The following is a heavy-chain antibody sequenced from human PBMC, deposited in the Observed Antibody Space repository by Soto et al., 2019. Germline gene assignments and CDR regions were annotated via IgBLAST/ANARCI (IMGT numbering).Heavy chain of an antibody. V-gene: IGHV4-39*01. CDR2: IYYSGST. J-gene: IGHJ6*02. D-gene: IGHD1-26*01. CDR3: ASTPPRVGAAHSNYDYGMDV. Sequence: SETLSLTCSVSAGSISSSSYYWGWIRQPPGKGLEWIGSIYYSGSTYYNPSLKSRVTISVDTSKNQFSLKLSSVTAADTAVYYCASTPPRVGAAHSNYDYGMDVWGQGTTVT. CDR1: AGSISSSSYY.